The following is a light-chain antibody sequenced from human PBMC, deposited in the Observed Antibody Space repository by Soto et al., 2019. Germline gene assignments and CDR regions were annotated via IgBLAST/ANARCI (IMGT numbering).Light chain of an antibody. CDR2: SAS. CDR3: QRTYNASSIT. J-gene: IGKJ5*01. Sequence: DIQMTQSPSTLSAFVGDTVTIACRPRQSLSSWLAWYQQKPGEAPKLLIYSASNLQSGVPSRFSGSGSGTDFTLTISSLQPEDVATYYGQRTYNASSITFGQGTRLEIK. V-gene: IGKV1-5*01. CDR1: QSLSSW.